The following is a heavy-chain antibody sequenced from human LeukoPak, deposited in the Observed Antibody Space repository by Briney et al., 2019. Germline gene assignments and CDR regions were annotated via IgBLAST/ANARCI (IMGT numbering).Heavy chain of an antibody. CDR1: GFTFSSYA. CDR3: AREGARRGYSYDFDY. Sequence: AGGSLRLSCAASGFTFSSYAMSWVRQAPGKGLEWVSYISSSSSTIYYADSVKGRFTISRDNAKNSLYLQMNSLRDEDTAVYYCAREGARRGYSYDFDYWGQGTLVTVSS. V-gene: IGHV3-48*02. J-gene: IGHJ4*02. CDR2: ISSSSSTI. D-gene: IGHD5-18*01.